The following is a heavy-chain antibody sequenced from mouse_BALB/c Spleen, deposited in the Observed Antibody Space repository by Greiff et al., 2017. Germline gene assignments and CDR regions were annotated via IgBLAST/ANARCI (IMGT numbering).Heavy chain of an antibody. V-gene: IGHV14-3*02. CDR2: IDPANGNT. D-gene: IGHD1-1*01. Sequence: VQLQQSGAELVKPGASVKLSCTASGFNIKDTYMYWVKQRPEQGLEWIGRIDPANGNTKYDPKFQGKATITADTSSNTAYLQLSSLTSEDTAVYYCAGSSPYYYAMDYWGQGTSVTVSS. CDR1: GFNIKDTY. CDR3: AGSSPYYYAMDY. J-gene: IGHJ4*01.